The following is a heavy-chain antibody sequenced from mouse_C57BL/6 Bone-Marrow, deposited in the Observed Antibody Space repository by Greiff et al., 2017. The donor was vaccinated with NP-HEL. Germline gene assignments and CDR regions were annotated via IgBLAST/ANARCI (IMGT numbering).Heavy chain of an antibody. V-gene: IGHV5-16*01. CDR1: GFTFSDYY. Sequence: EVQRVESEGGLVQPGSSMKLSCTASGFTFSDYYMAWVRQVPEKGLEWVANINYDGSSTYYLDSLKSRFIISRDNAKNILYLQMSSLKSEDTATDYCAREPRSYWYFDVWGTGTTVTVSS. CDR2: INYDGSST. J-gene: IGHJ1*03. CDR3: AREPRSYWYFDV.